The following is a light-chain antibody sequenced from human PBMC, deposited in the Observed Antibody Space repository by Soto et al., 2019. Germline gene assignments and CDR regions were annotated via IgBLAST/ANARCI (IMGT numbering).Light chain of an antibody. J-gene: IGKJ2*01. CDR2: GAS. Sequence: EVVLTQSPGTLSLSPGERATLSCTASQSVSTYFAWYQQKPGQGPRLLIYGASRRATGIPDRFSGSGSGAEFSLTISRLEPEDFAVYYCQQYGVWPYTFGLGTKLEIK. V-gene: IGKV3-20*01. CDR3: QQYGVWPYT. CDR1: QSVSTY.